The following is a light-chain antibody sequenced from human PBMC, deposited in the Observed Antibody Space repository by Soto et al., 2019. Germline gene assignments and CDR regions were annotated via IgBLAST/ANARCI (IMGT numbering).Light chain of an antibody. Sequence: ETLMTQSPATLSVSPGERATLSCRASQSVSSNLAWYQQKPGQAPRLLIYGASTRATGIPARFSGSGSGTEFTLTISSLQSEDFAVYYCQHYNNWPPWTFGQGTKVEIK. CDR1: QSVSSN. CDR3: QHYNNWPPWT. CDR2: GAS. J-gene: IGKJ1*01. V-gene: IGKV3-15*01.